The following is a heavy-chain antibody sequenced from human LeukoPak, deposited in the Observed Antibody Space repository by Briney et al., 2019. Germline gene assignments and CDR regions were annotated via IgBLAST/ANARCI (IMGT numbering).Heavy chain of an antibody. J-gene: IGHJ5*02. CDR3: ARAVAGTHWFDP. CDR1: GYTFTSYG. D-gene: IGHD6-19*01. CDR2: ISYDGSNK. Sequence: SCKASGYTFTSYGISWVRQAPGKGLEWVAVISYDGSNKYYADSVKGRFTISRDNSKNTLYLQMNSLRAEDTAVYYCARAVAGTHWFDPWGQGTLVTVSS. V-gene: IGHV3-30-3*01.